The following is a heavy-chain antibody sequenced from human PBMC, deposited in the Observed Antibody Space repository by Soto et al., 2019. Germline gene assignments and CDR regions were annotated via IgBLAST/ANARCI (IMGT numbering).Heavy chain of an antibody. J-gene: IGHJ5*02. CDR1: GYTFTSYD. CDR2: MNPNSGNT. CDR3: ARDYMVRGVMRWFDP. Sequence: ASVKVSCKASGYTFTSYDINCVRQATGQGFEYLGWMNPNSGNTGYVKKFQGRVTMTRDTSMSTAYMELSSLRSEDTAVYYCARDYMVRGVMRWFDPWGQGTLVTVSS. V-gene: IGHV1-8*01. D-gene: IGHD3-10*01.